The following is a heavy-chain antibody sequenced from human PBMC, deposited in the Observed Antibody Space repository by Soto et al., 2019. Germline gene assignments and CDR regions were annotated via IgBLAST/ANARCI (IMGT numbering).Heavy chain of an antibody. V-gene: IGHV1-58*01. J-gene: IGHJ6*02. CDR2: IVVGSGNT. CDR3: AAVVRDCFSTCCHVQSSGSSSYGMDV. Sequence: GASVKVSCKASGFTFTSSAVQWVRQARGQRLEWIGWIVVGSGNTNYAQKFQERVTITRDMSTSTAYMELSSLRSEDTAVYYCAAVVRDCFSTCCHVQSSGSSSYGMDVWGHGTTVPVS. CDR1: GFTFTSSA. D-gene: IGHD2-2*01.